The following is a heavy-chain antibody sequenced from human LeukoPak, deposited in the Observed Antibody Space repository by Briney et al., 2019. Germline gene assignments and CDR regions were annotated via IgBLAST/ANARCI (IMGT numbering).Heavy chain of an antibody. J-gene: IGHJ4*02. D-gene: IGHD6-19*01. Sequence: PSQTLSLTCTVSGGSISSGGYSWSWIRQPPGKGLEWIGYIYHSGSTYYNPSLKSRVTISVDRSKNQFSLKLSSVTAADTAVYYCARGSSGWYGYYFDYWGQGTLVTVSS. CDR1: GGSISSGGYS. CDR3: ARGSSGWYGYYFDY. V-gene: IGHV4-30-2*01. CDR2: IYHSGST.